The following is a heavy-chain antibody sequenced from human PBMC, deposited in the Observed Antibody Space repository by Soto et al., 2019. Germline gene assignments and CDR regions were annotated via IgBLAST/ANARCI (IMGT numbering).Heavy chain of an antibody. CDR1: AYTFSSYG. CDR3: ARGTLRFLEWLFGGAFDI. Sequence: ALVKVCCKASAYTFSSYGISRVQQAPGQELEWMGWISAYNGNTNYAQKLQGRVTMTTDTSTSTAYMELRSLRSDDTAVYYCARGTLRFLEWLFGGAFDIWGQGTMVTVSS. CDR2: ISAYNGNT. D-gene: IGHD3-3*01. J-gene: IGHJ3*02. V-gene: IGHV1-18*01.